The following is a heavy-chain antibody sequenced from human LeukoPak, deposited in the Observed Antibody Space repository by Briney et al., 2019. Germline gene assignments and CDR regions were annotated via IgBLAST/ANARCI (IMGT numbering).Heavy chain of an antibody. CDR1: GFTFSSYW. CDR3: ARGSFFGYGDLDAFDI. J-gene: IGHJ3*02. Sequence: GGSLRLSCAASGFTFSSYWMSWVRQAPGKGLEWVANIKQDGSEKYYVDSVKGRFTISRDNAKNSLYLQMNSLRAEDTVVYYCARGSFFGYGDLDAFDIWGQGTMVTVSS. D-gene: IGHD4-17*01. V-gene: IGHV3-7*01. CDR2: IKQDGSEK.